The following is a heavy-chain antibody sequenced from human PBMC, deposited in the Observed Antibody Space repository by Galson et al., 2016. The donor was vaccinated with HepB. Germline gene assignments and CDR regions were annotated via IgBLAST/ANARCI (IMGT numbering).Heavy chain of an antibody. D-gene: IGHD6-25*01. CDR1: GYTFTSYG. V-gene: IGHV1-18*04. J-gene: IGHJ6*02. CDR3: ARDDRSGGMDV. CDR2: INTYNGNT. Sequence: VKVSCKASGYTFTSYGISWVRQAPGQGLEWMARINTYNGNTEDSQKVQGRVAMTTDTSTNTAYMELSGLRPDDTAVYYCARDDRSGGMDVWGQGTMVTVSS.